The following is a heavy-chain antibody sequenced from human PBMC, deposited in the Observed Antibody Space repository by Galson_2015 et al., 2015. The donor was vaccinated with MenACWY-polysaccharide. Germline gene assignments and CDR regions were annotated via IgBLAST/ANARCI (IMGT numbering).Heavy chain of an antibody. V-gene: IGHV3-7*01. D-gene: IGHD7-27*01. CDR1: FTFSAIW. CDR3: ARDPNWGNSFGP. CDR2: INVDGSQQ. J-gene: IGHJ5*02. Sequence: FTFSAIWMSWVRQAPGKGLEWVALINVDGSQQYYMDSVKGRFAISRDNAKNSLYLQINSLRAEDTAVYYCARDPNWGNSFGPWGQGTLVTVSS.